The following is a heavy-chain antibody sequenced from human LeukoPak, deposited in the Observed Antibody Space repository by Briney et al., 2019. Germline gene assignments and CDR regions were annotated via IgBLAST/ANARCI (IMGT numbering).Heavy chain of an antibody. CDR1: GDSVSSNSVT. V-gene: IGHV6-1*01. D-gene: IGHD2-2*01. J-gene: IGHJ5*02. CDR3: ARRLTQYDCFDP. Sequence: SQTLSLTCAISGDSVSSNSVTWNWIRQSPSRGLEWLGRTYYRSTWYNDYAVSVRGRITVNPDTSKNQFSLHLNSVTPEDTAVYYCARRLTQYDCFDPWGPGILVTVSS. CDR2: TYYRSTWYN.